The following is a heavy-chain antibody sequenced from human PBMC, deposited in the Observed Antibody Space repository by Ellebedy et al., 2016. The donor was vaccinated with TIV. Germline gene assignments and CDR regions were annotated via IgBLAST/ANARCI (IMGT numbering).Heavy chain of an antibody. Sequence: MPGGSLRLSCTVSSGSISSYYWSWIRQPPGKGLEWIGYIHYRGITNYNPSLESRVTISVDPSKNQFSLKLTSVTAADTAVYYCAREKVNYYDDSSSNDAFDIWGQGTMVTVSS. CDR3: AREKVNYYDDSSSNDAFDI. D-gene: IGHD3-22*01. V-gene: IGHV4-59*01. J-gene: IGHJ3*02. CDR2: IHYRGIT. CDR1: SGSISSYY.